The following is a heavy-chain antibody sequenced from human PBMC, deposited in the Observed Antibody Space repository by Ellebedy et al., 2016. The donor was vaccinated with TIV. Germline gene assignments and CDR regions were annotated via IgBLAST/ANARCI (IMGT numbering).Heavy chain of an antibody. CDR3: ARVRQQLVQAFDI. Sequence: AASVKVSCKASGYTFTSYGISWVRQAPGQGLEWMGWISAYNGNTNYAQKLQGRVTMTTDTSTSTAYMQLRSLRSDDTAVYYCARVRQQLVQAFDIWGQGTMVTVSS. CDR1: GYTFTSYG. J-gene: IGHJ3*02. CDR2: ISAYNGNT. V-gene: IGHV1-18*01. D-gene: IGHD6-13*01.